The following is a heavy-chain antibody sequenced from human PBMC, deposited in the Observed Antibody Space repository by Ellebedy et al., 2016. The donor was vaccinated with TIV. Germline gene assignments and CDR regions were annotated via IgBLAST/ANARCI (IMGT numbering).Heavy chain of an antibody. J-gene: IGHJ3*02. V-gene: IGHV4-59*12. D-gene: IGHD3-9*01. CDR2: IYYSGST. CDR3: ARVAVIRYAADQDAFDI. CDR1: GGSTSRYY. Sequence: SETLSLTCNVSGGSTSRYYWSWIRQPPGKGLEWIGYIYYSGSTNYNPSLKSRVTISVDTSKNQFSLKLSSVTAADTAVYYCARVAVIRYAADQDAFDIWGQGTMVTVSS.